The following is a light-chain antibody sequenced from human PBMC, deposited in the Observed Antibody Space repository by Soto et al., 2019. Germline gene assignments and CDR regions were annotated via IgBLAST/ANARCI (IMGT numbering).Light chain of an antibody. CDR2: DVS. CDR1: SSDVGGYNY. V-gene: IGLV2-14*01. Sequence: QSALTQPASVSGSPGQSITISCTGTSSDVGGYNYVSWYQQHPGKAPKLMIYDVSNRPSGVSNRFSGSKSGNTASLTISGLQAEYEADYYCSSYTSSSTLLYVFGTGTKAHRP. J-gene: IGLJ1*01. CDR3: SSYTSSSTLLYV.